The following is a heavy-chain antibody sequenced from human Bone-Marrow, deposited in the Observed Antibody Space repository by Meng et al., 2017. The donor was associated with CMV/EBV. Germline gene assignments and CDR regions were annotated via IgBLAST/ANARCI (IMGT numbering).Heavy chain of an antibody. Sequence: GESLKISCAASGSTFSSYSMNWVRQAPGKGLEWVSSISSSSSYIYYADSVKGRFTISRDNAKNSLYLQMNSLRAEDTAVYYCARDGIPSRDDAFDIWGQGTMVTVSS. V-gene: IGHV3-21*01. D-gene: IGHD1-14*01. CDR1: GSTFSSYS. CDR3: ARDGIPSRDDAFDI. CDR2: ISSSSSYI. J-gene: IGHJ3*02.